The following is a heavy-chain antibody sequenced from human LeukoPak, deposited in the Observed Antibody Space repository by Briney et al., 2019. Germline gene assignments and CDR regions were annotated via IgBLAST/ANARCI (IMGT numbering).Heavy chain of an antibody. CDR2: ISSSSNYI. Sequence: PGGSLRLSCVASGLTFSSYNMNWVRQAPGKGLEWGSFISSSSNYIYYADSVKGRFTISRDNAKNSLLLQMNSLRAEDTAVYYCAKDYTIFGIVIHLFDYWGQGTLVTVSS. CDR1: GLTFSSYN. V-gene: IGHV3-21*01. D-gene: IGHD3-3*01. J-gene: IGHJ4*02. CDR3: AKDYTIFGIVIHLFDY.